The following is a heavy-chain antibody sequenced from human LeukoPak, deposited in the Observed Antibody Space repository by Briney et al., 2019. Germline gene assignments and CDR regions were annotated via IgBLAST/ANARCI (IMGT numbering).Heavy chain of an antibody. D-gene: IGHD3-16*02. CDR2: IYYSGST. CDR1: GGSISSDGYY. CDR3: AAGLRGDYVWGSYRLNWFDP. V-gene: IGHV4-31*03. Sequence: PSQTPSLTCTVSGGSISSDGYYWSWIRQHPGKGLEWIGYIYYSGSTYYNPSLKSRVTISVDTSKNQFSLKLSSVTAADTAVYYCAAGLRGDYVWGSYRLNWFDPWGQGTLVTVSS. J-gene: IGHJ5*02.